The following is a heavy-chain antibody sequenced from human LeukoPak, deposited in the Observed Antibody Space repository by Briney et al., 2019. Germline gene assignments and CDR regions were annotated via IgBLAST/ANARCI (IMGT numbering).Heavy chain of an antibody. V-gene: IGHV3-23*01. Sequence: GGSLRLSCAVSGLTFYTYAMSWVRQAPGKELEWVSAISGRDGRTYYSDSVKGRFTISRDNSQNTLYLQMNTLRAEDTAVYYCSTSPSFGSSWYQFNYWGQGALVIVSS. CDR3: STSPSFGSSWYQFNY. CDR1: GLTFYTYA. J-gene: IGHJ4*02. CDR2: ISGRDGRT. D-gene: IGHD6-13*01.